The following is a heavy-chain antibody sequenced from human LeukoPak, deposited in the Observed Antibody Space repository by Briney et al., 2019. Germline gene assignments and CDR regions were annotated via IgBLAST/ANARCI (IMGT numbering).Heavy chain of an antibody. CDR2: IRYDGSDK. V-gene: IGHV3-30*02. Sequence: PGGSLRLSCAASGFTFRTYGMHWVRQAPGKGLEWVTFIRYDGSDKFYADSVRGRFTISRDNSKNTLFLQLNSLRVEDTAVYYCAKRADYYDSSRALYDAFDLWGQGTMVTVSS. D-gene: IGHD3-16*01. CDR3: AKRADYYDSSRALYDAFDL. CDR1: GFTFRTYG. J-gene: IGHJ3*01.